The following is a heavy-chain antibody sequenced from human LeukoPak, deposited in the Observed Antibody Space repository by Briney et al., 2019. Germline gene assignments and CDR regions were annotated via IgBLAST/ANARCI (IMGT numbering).Heavy chain of an antibody. CDR3: ARSTYTSTSSAY. CDR2: INSDGSRT. Sequence: GGSLRLSCAASGFTFSNYWIHWVRQAPGKGLVWVSRINSDGSRTSYADPVKGRFTTSRDNAKNTVYLQMNSLRAEDTAVYYCARSTYTSTSSAYWGQGTLVTVSS. J-gene: IGHJ4*02. D-gene: IGHD6-6*01. CDR1: GFTFSNYW. V-gene: IGHV3-74*01.